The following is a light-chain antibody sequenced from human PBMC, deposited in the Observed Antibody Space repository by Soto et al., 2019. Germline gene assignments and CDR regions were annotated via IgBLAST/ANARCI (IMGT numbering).Light chain of an antibody. Sequence: DIVLTQSPATLSLSPGERATLSCRASQSANNYLAWYQQKPGQAPRLLIYGASNRATGIPARFSGSGSGTDFTLTISSLEPGDFAVYFCQQGSTWPGTFGPGTKVDIK. V-gene: IGKV3-11*01. CDR2: GAS. J-gene: IGKJ3*01. CDR1: QSANNY. CDR3: QQGSTWPGT.